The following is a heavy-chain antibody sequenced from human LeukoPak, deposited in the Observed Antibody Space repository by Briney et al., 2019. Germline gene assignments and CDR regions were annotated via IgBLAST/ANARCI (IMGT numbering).Heavy chain of an antibody. J-gene: IGHJ5*02. V-gene: IGHV1-2*02. CDR3: ARGYFGDYVLDT. CDR1: GYKFRDHY. Sequence: ASVKVSCKAYGYKFRDHYIHWVQQAPGQGLEYLGWINPNSGDTNYAQKFQGRVTLTRDTSIDTAYLHLDSLTSDYTAVYFCARGYFGDYVLDTWGQGSRVTVTS. D-gene: IGHD4-17*01. CDR2: INPNSGDT.